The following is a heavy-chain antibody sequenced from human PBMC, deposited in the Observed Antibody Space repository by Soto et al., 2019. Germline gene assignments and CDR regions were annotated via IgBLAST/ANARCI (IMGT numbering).Heavy chain of an antibody. CDR1: GYTFTGYY. CDR3: ARASGETVSAWFAP. Sequence: QVQLVQSGAEVKKPGASVKVSCKSSGYTFTGYYMHWVRQAPGQGLEWMGWINPNSGGTNYAQKFQGRVTMTRDTSISTAYMELSSLRSADTAVYYCARASGETVSAWFAPWGQGTLVTVSS. CDR2: INPNSGGT. D-gene: IGHD3-10*01. J-gene: IGHJ5*02. V-gene: IGHV1-2*02.